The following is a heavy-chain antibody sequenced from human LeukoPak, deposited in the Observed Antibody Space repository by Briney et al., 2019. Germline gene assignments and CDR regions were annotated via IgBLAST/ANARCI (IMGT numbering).Heavy chain of an antibody. CDR3: AGSKYYYDRGMDV. D-gene: IGHD3-22*01. J-gene: IGHJ6*04. CDR1: GYTFTGYY. CDR2: INPNSGGT. Sequence: HWASVKVSCKASGYTFTGYYMHWVRQAPGKGLEWMGWINPNSGGTNYAQKFQGRVTMTRDTSISTAYMELSRLRSDDTAVYYCAGSKYYYDRGMDVWGKGTTVTVSS. V-gene: IGHV1-2*02.